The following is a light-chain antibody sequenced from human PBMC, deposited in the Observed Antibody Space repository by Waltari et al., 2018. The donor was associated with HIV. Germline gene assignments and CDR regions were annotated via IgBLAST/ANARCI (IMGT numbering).Light chain of an antibody. CDR3: CSYAGTYTYVL. Sequence: QSALTQPRSVSGSPGQSVTISCTGTSSDVGGYDSVSWYLQHPGKVPKLIIYEVINRPSGVPDRFSGPKSGNTASLTISGRQTEDEADYCCCSYAGTYTYVLFGGGTKLTVL. J-gene: IGLJ3*02. CDR1: SSDVGGYDS. V-gene: IGLV2-11*01. CDR2: EVI.